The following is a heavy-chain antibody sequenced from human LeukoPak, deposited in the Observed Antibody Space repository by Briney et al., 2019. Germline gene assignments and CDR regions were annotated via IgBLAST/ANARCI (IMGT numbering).Heavy chain of an antibody. CDR2: IYTSGST. Sequence: PSETLSLTCTVSGVSISSYYWSWIRQPPGKGLEWIGYIYTSGSTNYNPSLKSRVTISVDTSKNQFSLKLSSVTAADTAVYYCARGWYYYYYMDVWGKGTTVTVSS. CDR3: ARGWYYYYYMDV. CDR1: GVSISSYY. J-gene: IGHJ6*03. V-gene: IGHV4-4*09.